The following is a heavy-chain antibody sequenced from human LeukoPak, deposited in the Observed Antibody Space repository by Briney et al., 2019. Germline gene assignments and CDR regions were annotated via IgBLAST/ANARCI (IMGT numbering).Heavy chain of an antibody. CDR2: INHSGST. CDR1: GGSFSGYY. V-gene: IGHV4-34*01. CDR3: AGHHPRNTVDF. J-gene: IGHJ4*02. Sequence: SETLLTCAVYGGSFSGYYWSWIRQPPGKGLEWIGEINHSGSTNYNPSLKSRVTISLDTSKNQFSLKLSSVTAADTAVYYCAGHHPRNTVDFWGQGTLVTVSS. D-gene: IGHD2/OR15-2a*01.